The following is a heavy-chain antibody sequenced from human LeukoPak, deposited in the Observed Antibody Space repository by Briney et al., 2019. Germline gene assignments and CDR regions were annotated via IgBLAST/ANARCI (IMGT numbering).Heavy chain of an antibody. V-gene: IGHV4-34*09. CDR2: INHSGST. J-gene: IGHJ4*02. CDR3: ATYYHGSGSYLFDY. D-gene: IGHD3-10*01. Sequence: SETLSLTCAVYGGSFSGYYWSWIRQPPGKGLEWIGEINHSGSTYYNPSLKSRVTISVDTSKNQFSLKLSSVTAADTAVYYCATYYHGSGSYLFDYWGQGTLVTVSS. CDR1: GGSFSGYY.